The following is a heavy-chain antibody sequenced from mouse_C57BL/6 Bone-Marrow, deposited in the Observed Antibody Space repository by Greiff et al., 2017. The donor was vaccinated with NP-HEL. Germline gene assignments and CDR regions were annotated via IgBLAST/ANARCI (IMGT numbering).Heavy chain of an antibody. D-gene: IGHD2-2*01. V-gene: IGHV5-4*01. CDR1: GFTFSSYA. J-gene: IGHJ3*01. Sequence: EVQRVESGGGLVKPGGSLKLSCAASGFTFSSYAMSWVHQTPAKRLEWVATISDGGSYNYYQDNVKGRFTISRDNAKNNLYLQMSHLKSEDTAMYYCARDYCGYSWFAYWGQGTLVTVSA. CDR3: ARDYCGYSWFAY. CDR2: ISDGGSYN.